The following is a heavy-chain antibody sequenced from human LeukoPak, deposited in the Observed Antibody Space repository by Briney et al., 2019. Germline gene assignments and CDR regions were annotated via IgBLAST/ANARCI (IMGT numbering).Heavy chain of an antibody. CDR3: TSRLLADAFDI. Sequence: GGSLRLSCAASGFIFSDSAMHWVRQASGKGLEWVGRIRSKANSYATAYAASVKGRFTISRDDSKNTAYLQMNSLKTEDTAVYYCTSRLLADAFDIWGQGTMVTVSS. CDR1: GFIFSDSA. D-gene: IGHD2-21*02. V-gene: IGHV3-73*01. CDR2: IRSKANSYAT. J-gene: IGHJ3*02.